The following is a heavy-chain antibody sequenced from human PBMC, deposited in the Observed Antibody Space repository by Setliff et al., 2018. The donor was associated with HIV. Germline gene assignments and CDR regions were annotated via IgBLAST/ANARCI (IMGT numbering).Heavy chain of an antibody. CDR1: GDSVTSGGFF. Sequence: SETLSLTCSVSGDSVTSGGFFWSWIRQRPEKGLEWIGHMFYSGTTYYSPSLKSRVRISRDTSENQFSLKLTSVTAADTAVYYCARITIFVPGNPYFYGLDVWGQGTTVTVSS. D-gene: IGHD3-3*01. V-gene: IGHV4-31*03. CDR2: MFYSGTT. CDR3: ARITIFVPGNPYFYGLDV. J-gene: IGHJ6*02.